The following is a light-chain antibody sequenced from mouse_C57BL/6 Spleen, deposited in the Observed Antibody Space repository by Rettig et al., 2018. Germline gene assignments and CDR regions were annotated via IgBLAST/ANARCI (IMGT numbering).Light chain of an antibody. Sequence: QIVLTQSPAIMSASPGEKVTMTCSASSSVSSMYWYQQKPGSSPRLLIYDTSNLASGVPVRFSGSGSGTSYSLTISRMEAEDAATYYCQQWSSYPFTFGSGTMLEIK. CDR2: DTS. CDR3: QQWSSYPFT. J-gene: IGKJ4*01. V-gene: IGKV4-55*01. CDR1: SSVSS.